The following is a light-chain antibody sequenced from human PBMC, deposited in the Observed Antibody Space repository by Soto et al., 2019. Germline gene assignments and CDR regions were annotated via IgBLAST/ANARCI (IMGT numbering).Light chain of an antibody. V-gene: IGLV2-14*01. CDR2: EVG. Sequence: QSALTQPASVSGSPGQSITISCTGINSDPYSYVSWYQHYPGKAPKLIIYEVGHRPSGISNRFSGSKSGNTASLTISGLQADDEADYYCNSNTLSNTWVFGGGTKLTVL. J-gene: IGLJ3*02. CDR1: NSDPYSY. CDR3: NSNTLSNTWV.